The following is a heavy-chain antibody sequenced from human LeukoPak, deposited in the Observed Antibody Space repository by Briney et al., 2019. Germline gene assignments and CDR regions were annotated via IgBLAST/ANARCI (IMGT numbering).Heavy chain of an antibody. CDR3: ARASLSEIIAAEAFFDS. CDR1: GFAFSSYS. J-gene: IGHJ4*02. V-gene: IGHV3-21*01. CDR2: ISGSITYI. Sequence: PGGSLRLSCAASGFAFSSYSMNWVRQAPGKGLEWVSSISGSITYIYSANSLKGRFSISRDNAKNSLYLQMNSLRAEDTAVYFCARASLSEIIAAEAFFDSWGQGTLVTVSS. D-gene: IGHD6-13*01.